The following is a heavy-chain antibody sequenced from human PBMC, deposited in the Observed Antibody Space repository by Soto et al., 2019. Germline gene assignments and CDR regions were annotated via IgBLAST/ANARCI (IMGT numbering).Heavy chain of an antibody. CDR2: IYWNDDK. D-gene: IGHD3-22*01. V-gene: IGHV2-5*01. CDR3: AHSDRYYDYSSGYLPQYYLDY. CDR1: GFSLSTSEVG. J-gene: IGHJ4*02. Sequence: SGPYAGEPTQTLTLTCTFSGFSLSTSEVGVGWIRQPPGKALEWLALIYWNDDKRYSPSLKSGLTITKDTSKNQVVLTMTNMDLVYTATYYCAHSDRYYDYSSGYLPQYYLDYWGQGTLVTVSS.